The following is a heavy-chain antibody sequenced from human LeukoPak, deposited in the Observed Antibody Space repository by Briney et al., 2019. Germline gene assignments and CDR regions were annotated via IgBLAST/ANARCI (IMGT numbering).Heavy chain of an antibody. CDR2: IRYDGSNK. Sequence: GGSLRLSCAASGFTFSSYGMHWVRQDPGKGLEWVAFIRYDGSNKYYADSVKGRFTISRDNSKNTLYLQMNSLRAEDTAVYYCAKDRVRGVIRVGYFDYWGQGTLVTVSS. V-gene: IGHV3-30*02. CDR1: GFTFSSYG. CDR3: AKDRVRGVIRVGYFDY. J-gene: IGHJ4*02. D-gene: IGHD3-10*01.